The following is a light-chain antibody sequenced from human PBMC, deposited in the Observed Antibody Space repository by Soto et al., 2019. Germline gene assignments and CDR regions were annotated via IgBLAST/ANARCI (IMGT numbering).Light chain of an antibody. V-gene: IGKV1-39*01. Sequence: DMEMTQSPSSLSASVGDRVTITCRASQSISSYLNWYQHKPGKVPKLLIYAASSLQSGVPTRFSGSGSGTDFTLTINSLQPEDFATYYCQQSYGTPLTFGGGTKIEI. CDR1: QSISSY. J-gene: IGKJ4*01. CDR2: AAS. CDR3: QQSYGTPLT.